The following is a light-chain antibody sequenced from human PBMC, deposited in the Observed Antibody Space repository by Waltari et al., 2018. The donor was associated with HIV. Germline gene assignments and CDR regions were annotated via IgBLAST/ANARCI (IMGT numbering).Light chain of an antibody. CDR1: RSILYSSDNRNY. J-gene: IGKJ4*01. Sequence: DIVMTQSPDSLPVSLGERATINCTSSRSILYSSDNRNYLAWYQQKPRQPPRLLISWASTRESGVPDRFGGSGSGTDFALTISRLQAEDVAVYHCQQYLRSPPTFGGGTKVEIK. V-gene: IGKV4-1*01. CDR3: QQYLRSPPT. CDR2: WAS.